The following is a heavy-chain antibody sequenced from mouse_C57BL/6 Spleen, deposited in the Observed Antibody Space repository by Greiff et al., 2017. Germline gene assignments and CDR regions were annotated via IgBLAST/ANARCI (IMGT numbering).Heavy chain of an antibody. CDR3: ARGITTVVATRAWFAY. CDR1: GYTFTSYW. V-gene: IGHV1-53*01. D-gene: IGHD1-1*01. CDR2: INPSNGGT. J-gene: IGHJ3*01. Sequence: VQLQQPGTELVKPGASVKLSCKASGYTFTSYWMHWVKQRPGQGLEWIGNINPSNGGTNYNEKFKSKATLTVDTSSSTAYMQLSSLTSEDSAVYYCARGITTVVATRAWFAYWGQGTLVTVSA.